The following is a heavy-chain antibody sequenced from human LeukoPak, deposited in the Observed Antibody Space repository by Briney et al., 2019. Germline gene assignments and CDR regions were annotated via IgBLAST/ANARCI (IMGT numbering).Heavy chain of an antibody. CDR1: GFTFGDYA. J-gene: IGHJ4*02. D-gene: IGHD3-22*01. CDR2: IRSKAYGGTT. V-gene: IGHV3-49*04. CDR3: TRVIGLILTMITLPDY. Sequence: GGSLRLSCTASGFTFGDYAMSWVRQAPGKGLEWVGFIRSKAYGGTTEYAASVKGRFTISRDDSKSIAYLQMNSLKTEDTAVYYCTRVIGLILTMITLPDYWGQGTLVTVSS.